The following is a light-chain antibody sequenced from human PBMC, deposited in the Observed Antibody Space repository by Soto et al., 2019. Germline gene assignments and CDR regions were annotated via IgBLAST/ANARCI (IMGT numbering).Light chain of an antibody. J-gene: IGKJ5*01. V-gene: IGKV3-20*01. CDR3: QQYGSSHT. CDR1: QSVSSYY. CDR2: GAS. Sequence: EIVLTQSPGTLSLSPGERATLSCRASQSVSSYYLAWYQQKPGQAPRLPIYGASSRAIGIPDRFSGSVSGSDFILTINRLEPEDFAVYYCQQYGSSHTFGQGTRLEIK.